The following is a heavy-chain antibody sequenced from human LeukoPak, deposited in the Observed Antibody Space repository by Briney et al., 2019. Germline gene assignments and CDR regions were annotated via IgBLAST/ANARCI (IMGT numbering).Heavy chain of an antibody. J-gene: IGHJ4*02. Sequence: SETLSLTCTVSGGSISSYYWSWIRQPAGKGLEWIGRIYTSGSTNYNPSLKSRVTMSVDTSKNQFSLKLSSVTAADTAVYYCARDGRVGTGCSSSWTPLDYWGQGTLVTVSS. CDR1: GGSISSYY. CDR3: ARDGRVGTGCSSSWTPLDY. D-gene: IGHD6-13*01. CDR2: IYTSGST. V-gene: IGHV4-4*07.